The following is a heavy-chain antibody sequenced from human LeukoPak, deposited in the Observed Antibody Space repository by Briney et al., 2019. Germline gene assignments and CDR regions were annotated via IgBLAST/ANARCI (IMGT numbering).Heavy chain of an antibody. D-gene: IGHD1-14*01. Sequence: GGSLRLSCAASGFTLSSYAMSWVRQAPGKGLGWVSTVSGSGGSTYYADSVKGRFTISSDNSKNTLYLQMNSLRAEDTAVYYCAKDYDRTGSQSGYPFDYWGQGTLVTVSS. V-gene: IGHV3-23*01. CDR1: GFTLSSYA. CDR3: AKDYDRTGSQSGYPFDY. J-gene: IGHJ4*02. CDR2: VSGSGGST.